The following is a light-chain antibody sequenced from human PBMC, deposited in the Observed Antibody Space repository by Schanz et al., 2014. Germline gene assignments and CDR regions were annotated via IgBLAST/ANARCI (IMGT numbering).Light chain of an antibody. Sequence: QSALTQPASVSGSPGQSITISCTGTSSDVGAYNHVSWYQQHPGKAPKLIIYDVYNRPSGVSNRFSASKSGNTASLTISGLQAEDEADYYCSSHTTETTWLFGGGTKLTVL. J-gene: IGLJ3*02. CDR1: SSDVGAYNH. CDR3: SSHTTETTWL. CDR2: DVY. V-gene: IGLV2-14*03.